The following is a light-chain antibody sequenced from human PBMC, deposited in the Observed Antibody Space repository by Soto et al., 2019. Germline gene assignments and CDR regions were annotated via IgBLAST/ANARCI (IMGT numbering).Light chain of an antibody. V-gene: IGKV1-33*01. CDR3: QQYGNFPFT. Sequence: DTQMTQSPSSLSASVGDRVTVTCQASQDIKSNLHWFQQKSGKAPRLLVYDASNLETGVTSRFSGSGSGTYFTFTITSLQPEDIATYFCQQYGNFPFTFGPGTKVDI. CDR2: DAS. CDR1: QDIKSN. J-gene: IGKJ3*01.